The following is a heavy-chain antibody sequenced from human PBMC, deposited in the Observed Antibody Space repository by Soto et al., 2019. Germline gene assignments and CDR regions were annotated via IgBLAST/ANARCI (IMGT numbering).Heavy chain of an antibody. CDR3: ERDPGYCSGGSCYGY. D-gene: IGHD2-15*01. CDR1: GGTFSSYA. J-gene: IGHJ4*02. Sequence: SVKVSCKASGGTFSSYAISWVRQAPGQGLEWMGGIIPIFGTANYAQKFQGRVTITADESTSTAYMELSSLRSEDTAVYYCERDPGYCSGGSCYGYWGQGTLVTVSS. V-gene: IGHV1-69*13. CDR2: IIPIFGTA.